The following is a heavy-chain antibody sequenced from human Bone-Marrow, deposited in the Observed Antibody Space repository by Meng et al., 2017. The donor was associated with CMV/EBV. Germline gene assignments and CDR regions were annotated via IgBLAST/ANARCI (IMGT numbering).Heavy chain of an antibody. D-gene: IGHD2-2*01. CDR2: ISSSSSYI. CDR1: FTFSSYS. Sequence: FTFSSYSMNWVRQAPGKGLEWVSSISSSSSYIYYADSVKGRFTISRDNAKNSLYLQMNSLRAEDTAVYYCARWGRGIVVVPAAIYYWGQGTLVTVSS. CDR3: ARWGRGIVVVPAAIYY. J-gene: IGHJ4*02. V-gene: IGHV3-21*01.